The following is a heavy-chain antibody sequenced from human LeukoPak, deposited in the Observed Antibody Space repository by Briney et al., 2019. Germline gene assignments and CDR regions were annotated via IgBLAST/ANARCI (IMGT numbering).Heavy chain of an antibody. CDR3: AKETYSSSWYGGLSDY. V-gene: IGHV3-74*01. J-gene: IGHJ4*02. CDR1: GFTFSSYW. CDR2: INSDGSST. D-gene: IGHD6-13*01. Sequence: GGSLRLSCAASGFTFSSYWMHWVRQAPGRGLVWVSRINSDGSSTSYADSVKGRFTVSRDNAKNTLYLQMNSLRAEDTAVYYCAKETYSSSWYGGLSDYWGQGTLVTVSS.